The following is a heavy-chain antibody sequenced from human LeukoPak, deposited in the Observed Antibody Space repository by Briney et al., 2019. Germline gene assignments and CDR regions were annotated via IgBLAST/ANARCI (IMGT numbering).Heavy chain of an antibody. V-gene: IGHV3-21*01. Sequence: GGSLRLSCAASGFTFSSYSMNWVRQAPGKGLEWVSSISSSSSYIYYADSVKGRFTISRDNAKNSLYLQMHSLRAEDTAVYYCASLGIAAAGPNFDYWGQGTLVTVSS. CDR1: GFTFSSYS. J-gene: IGHJ4*02. D-gene: IGHD6-13*01. CDR2: ISSSSSYI. CDR3: ASLGIAAAGPNFDY.